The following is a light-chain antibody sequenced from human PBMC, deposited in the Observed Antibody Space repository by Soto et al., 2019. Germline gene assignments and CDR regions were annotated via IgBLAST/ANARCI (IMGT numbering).Light chain of an antibody. Sequence: QSVLTQPPSVSGAPGQRVTISCTGSSSNIGAGYDVHWYQQLPGTAPKLLIYGNSNRPSGVPDRFSGSKSGTSASLAITGLQAEDEADYCCQSYDSSLSGSVVFGGGTKLTGL. CDR1: SSNIGAGYD. CDR3: QSYDSSLSGSVV. V-gene: IGLV1-40*01. J-gene: IGLJ2*01. CDR2: GNS.